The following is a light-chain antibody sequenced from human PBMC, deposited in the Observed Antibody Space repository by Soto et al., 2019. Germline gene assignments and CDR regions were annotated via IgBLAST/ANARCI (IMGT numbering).Light chain of an antibody. Sequence: EIVMTQSPATLSVSPGERATLSCRASQNVNTTLAWYQQKLGQDPRLRIFGASTRATGVPARFSGSGAGTEFTLTSSSQQSEDFAVYYCQQYTNRPPWTFGQGTKVDMK. V-gene: IGKV3-15*01. CDR2: GAS. CDR1: QNVNTT. J-gene: IGKJ1*01. CDR3: QQYTNRPPWT.